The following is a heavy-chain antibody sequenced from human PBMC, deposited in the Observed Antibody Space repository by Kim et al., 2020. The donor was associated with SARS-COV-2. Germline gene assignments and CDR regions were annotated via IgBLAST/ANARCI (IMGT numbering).Heavy chain of an antibody. V-gene: IGHV4-39*01. CDR3: VRLGGDWYCPPGN. J-gene: IGHJ4*02. D-gene: IGHD2-21*02. CDR2: IHYSGTT. Sequence: SETLSLTCDVSGASISDGTQYWGWIRQPPGKGLEWIGNIHYSGTTYYNPSLKRRVTISVDTSQNQFSLNLNSVTAADTAVYYCVRLGGDWYCPPGNWGQGHLVTVSS. CDR1: GASISDGTQY.